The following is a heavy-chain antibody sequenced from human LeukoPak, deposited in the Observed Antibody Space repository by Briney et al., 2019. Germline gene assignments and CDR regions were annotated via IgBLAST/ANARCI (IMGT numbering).Heavy chain of an antibody. Sequence: SETLSLTCAVSGYSISSGYYWGWIRQPPGKGLEWIGSIYHSGSTYYNPSLKSRVTISVDTSKNQFSLKLSSVTASDSALYYCARPPDSSSWYLTWDFDLQGRGTLVTVSS. CDR2: IYHSGST. CDR3: ARPPDSSSWYLTWDFDL. V-gene: IGHV4-38-2*01. CDR1: GYSISSGYY. D-gene: IGHD6-13*01. J-gene: IGHJ2*01.